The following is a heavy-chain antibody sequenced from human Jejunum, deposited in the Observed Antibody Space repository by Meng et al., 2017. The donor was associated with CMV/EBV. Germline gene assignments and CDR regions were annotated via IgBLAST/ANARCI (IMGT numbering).Heavy chain of an antibody. CDR1: GFTFSSYW. V-gene: IGHV3-7*01. D-gene: IGHD1-26*01. CDR3: ARGRVPVGAALNY. CDR2: IKPDGSEK. J-gene: IGHJ4*02. Sequence: APGFTFSSYWMSWVRQAPGKGLEWVANIKPDGSEKYYVDSVKGRFTISRDNAKNSLYLQMNSLRAEDTAVYYCARGRVPVGAALNYWGQGTLVTVSS.